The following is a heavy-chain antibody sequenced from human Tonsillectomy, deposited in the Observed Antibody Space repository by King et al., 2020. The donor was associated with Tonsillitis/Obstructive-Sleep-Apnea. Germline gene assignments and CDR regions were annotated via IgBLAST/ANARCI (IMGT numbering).Heavy chain of an antibody. V-gene: IGHV5-51*01. Sequence: QPVQSGAEVKKPGESLKISCKVSGPTFTTTWIGWVRQMPGKGLEWMGIIYPGDSDTRYNPSFQGQVTISADKSISTAFLQWSSLKASDTAMYYCARHGDDWTPPDYWGQGTLVTVSS. CDR3: ARHGDDWTPPDY. D-gene: IGHD3-9*01. CDR2: IYPGDSDT. J-gene: IGHJ4*02. CDR1: GPTFTTTW.